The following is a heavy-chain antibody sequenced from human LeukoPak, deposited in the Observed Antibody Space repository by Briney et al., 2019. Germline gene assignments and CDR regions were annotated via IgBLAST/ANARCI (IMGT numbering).Heavy chain of an antibody. CDR3: AKTSVGSGSYYNVGYFDY. Sequence: GRSLRLSCAASGFTFDDYAMHWVRQAPGKGLEWVSGISWNSGSIGYADSVKGRFTISRDNAKNSLYLQMNSLRAEDTALYYCAKTSVGSGSYYNVGYFDYWGQGTLVTVSS. D-gene: IGHD3-10*01. CDR1: GFTFDDYA. V-gene: IGHV3-9*01. J-gene: IGHJ4*02. CDR2: ISWNSGSI.